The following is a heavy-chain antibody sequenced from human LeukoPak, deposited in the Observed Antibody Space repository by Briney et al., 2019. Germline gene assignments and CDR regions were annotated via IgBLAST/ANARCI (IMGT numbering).Heavy chain of an antibody. J-gene: IGHJ4*02. D-gene: IGHD3-22*01. V-gene: IGHV3-7*01. CDR3: TRDVASSTYYFDSSGLLDY. Sequence: GSLRLSCAASGFTFSSYWMSWVRQAPGKGLEWVANINEDGSKKYYVDSVKGRLTISRDNAEKSLYLHMDSLRGEDTAVYYCTRDVASSTYYFDSSGLLDYWGQGTLVTVSS. CDR1: GFTFSSYW. CDR2: INEDGSKK.